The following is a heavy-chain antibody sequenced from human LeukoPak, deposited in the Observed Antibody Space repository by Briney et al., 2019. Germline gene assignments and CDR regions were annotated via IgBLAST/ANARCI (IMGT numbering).Heavy chain of an antibody. J-gene: IGHJ4*02. V-gene: IGHV3-7*01. Sequence: GGPLRLSCAASGFTFSTYWMNWLRQAPGKGLEWVANIKQDGSAQFYVDSVKGRFTISRDNAKTSLYLQMNSLRAEDTAVYYCVRGWADTVMSRMDSWGQGTLVTVSS. CDR2: IKQDGSAQ. CDR3: VRGWADTVMSRMDS. CDR1: GFTFSTYW. D-gene: IGHD5-18*01.